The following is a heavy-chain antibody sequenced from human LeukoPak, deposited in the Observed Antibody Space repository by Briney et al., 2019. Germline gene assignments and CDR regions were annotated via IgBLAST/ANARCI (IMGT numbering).Heavy chain of an antibody. CDR1: GGSISSGSYY. J-gene: IGHJ5*02. CDR3: ARHIAVAGSRWFDP. CDR2: IYTSGST. V-gene: IGHV4-61*02. D-gene: IGHD6-19*01. Sequence: SETLSLTCTVSGGSISSGSYYWSWIRQPAGKGLEWIGRIYTSGSTNYNPSLKSRVTISVDTSKNQFSLKLSSVTAADTAVYYCARHIAVAGSRWFDPWGQGTLVTVSS.